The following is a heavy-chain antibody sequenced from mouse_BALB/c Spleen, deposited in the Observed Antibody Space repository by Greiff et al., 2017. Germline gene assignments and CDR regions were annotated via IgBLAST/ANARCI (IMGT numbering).Heavy chain of an antibody. Sequence: EVQLQQSGPELVKPGASVKISCNASGYSFTGYYMHWVKQSLVKGLEWIGRITPYTGATSYNQNSKDKASLTVDKAASTDYMEHHSLTSADSAIYYCSRSSSAYYYAMDYGGQGTAGTVSS. V-gene: IGHV1-42*01. D-gene: IGHD3-1*01. CDR3: SRSSSAYYYAMDY. CDR1: GYSFTGYY. CDR2: ITPYTGAT. J-gene: IGHJ4*01.